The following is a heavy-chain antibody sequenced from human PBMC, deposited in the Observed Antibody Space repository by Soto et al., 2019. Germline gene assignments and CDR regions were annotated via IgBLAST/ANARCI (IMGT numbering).Heavy chain of an antibody. Sequence: GASLRLSCAASGFTFDDYAMHWVRQAPGKGLEWVSGISWNSGSIGYADSVKGRFTISRDNAKNSLYLQMNSLRAEDTALYYCAKVVPAYGMDVWGQGTTVTVSS. V-gene: IGHV3-9*01. D-gene: IGHD2-2*01. CDR1: GFTFDDYA. CDR3: AKVVPAYGMDV. CDR2: ISWNSGSI. J-gene: IGHJ6*02.